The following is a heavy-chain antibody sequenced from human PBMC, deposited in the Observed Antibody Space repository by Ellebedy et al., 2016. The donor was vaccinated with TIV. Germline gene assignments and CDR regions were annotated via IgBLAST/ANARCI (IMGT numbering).Heavy chain of an antibody. CDR2: IYHSGST. CDR1: GGSISSSNW. J-gene: IGHJ6*03. D-gene: IGHD4-17*01. Sequence: SETLSLXCAVSGGSISSSNWWSWVRQPPGKGLEWIGEIYHSGSTNYNPSLKSRVTMSVDTSKNQFSLKLSSVTAADTAVYYCARDTTAHYYYYYYMDVWGKGTTVTVSS. V-gene: IGHV4-4*02. CDR3: ARDTTAHYYYYYYMDV.